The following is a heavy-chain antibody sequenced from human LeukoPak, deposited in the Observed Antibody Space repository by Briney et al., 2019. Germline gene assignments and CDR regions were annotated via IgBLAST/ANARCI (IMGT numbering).Heavy chain of an antibody. J-gene: IGHJ6*02. CDR3: ATAPILRGEGGEHYKYGMDA. CDR1: VGSISSGNW. Sequence: SETLSLTCGVSVGSISSGNWWSWVRQSPGKGLEWIGEIHHNGTRNYNPSLKSRVTISADTFKNHFSLILTSLTAADTAVYYCATAPILRGEGGEHYKYGMDAWGQGTTVIVSS. D-gene: IGHD2-2*02. CDR2: IHHNGTR. V-gene: IGHV4/OR15-8*01.